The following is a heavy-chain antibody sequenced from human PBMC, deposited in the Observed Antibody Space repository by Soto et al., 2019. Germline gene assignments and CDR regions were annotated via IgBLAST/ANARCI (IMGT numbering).Heavy chain of an antibody. D-gene: IGHD3-9*01. CDR1: GCSYTSYA. CDR2: INAGNGNT. CDR3: ARGRYFDWLLDYYGMDV. V-gene: IGHV1-3*01. Sequence: AAVKVSCKASGCSYTSYAMHWVRQAPGQRLEWMGWINAGNGNTKYSQKFQGRVTITRDTSASTAYMELSSLRSEDTAVYYCARGRYFDWLLDYYGMDVWGQGTTVTAAS. J-gene: IGHJ6*02.